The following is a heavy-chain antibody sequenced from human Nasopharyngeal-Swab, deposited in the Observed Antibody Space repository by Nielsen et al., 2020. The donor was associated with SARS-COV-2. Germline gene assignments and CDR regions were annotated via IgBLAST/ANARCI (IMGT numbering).Heavy chain of an antibody. CDR2: IYSGGSST. V-gene: IGHV3-23*03. CDR1: GFTFSSYA. J-gene: IGHJ6*02. CDR3: AKDCGLRAAYYYYGMDV. D-gene: IGHD6-25*01. Sequence: GGSLRLSCAASGFTFSSYAMSWVRQAPGKGLEWVSVIYSGGSSTYYADSVKGRFTISRDNSKNTLYLQMNSLRAGDTAVYYCAKDCGLRAAYYYYGMDVWGQGTTVTVSS.